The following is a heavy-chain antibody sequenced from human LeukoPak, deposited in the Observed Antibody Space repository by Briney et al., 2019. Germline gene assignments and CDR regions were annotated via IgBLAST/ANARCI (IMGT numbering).Heavy chain of an antibody. V-gene: IGHV3-30*02. D-gene: IGHD6-19*01. J-gene: IGHJ4*02. Sequence: GGSLRLSCAASGFTYSTYGMHWVRQAPGKGLEWVAFMPYDASNEHYADSVKGRFTISRDNSENTLYLQMNSLRTDDTAVYYCARTLAVAGTGSLDYWGQGTLVTVSS. CDR3: ARTLAVAGTGSLDY. CDR1: GFTYSTYG. CDR2: MPYDASNE.